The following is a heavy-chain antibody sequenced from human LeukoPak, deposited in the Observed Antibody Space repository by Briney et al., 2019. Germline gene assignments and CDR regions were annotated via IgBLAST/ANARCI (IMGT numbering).Heavy chain of an antibody. J-gene: IGHJ4*02. Sequence: GGSLRLSCAASGFTFSSYAMHWVRQAPGKGLEWVAVISYDGSKKYYADSVKGRFTISRDNSKNTLYLQMNSLRTEDTAVYYCARDSTGGDYVLDYWGQGTLVAVSS. D-gene: IGHD4-17*01. CDR3: ARDSTGGDYVLDY. V-gene: IGHV3-30*04. CDR1: GFTFSSYA. CDR2: ISYDGSKK.